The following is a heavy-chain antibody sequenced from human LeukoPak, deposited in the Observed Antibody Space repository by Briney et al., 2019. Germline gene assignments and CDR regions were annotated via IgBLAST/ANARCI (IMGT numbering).Heavy chain of an antibody. CDR3: AREYGFGSGSYYP. V-gene: IGHV3-74*01. J-gene: IGHJ5*02. CDR2: IKSDGSST. D-gene: IGHD3-10*01. Sequence: PGGSLRLSCGASGFTFSSYAMSWVRQAPGKGLVWVSRIKSDGSSTSYADSAKGRFVISRDNAKNTLYLQMNSLRAEDTAVYYCAREYGFGSGSYYPWGQGTLVIVSS. CDR1: GFTFSSYA.